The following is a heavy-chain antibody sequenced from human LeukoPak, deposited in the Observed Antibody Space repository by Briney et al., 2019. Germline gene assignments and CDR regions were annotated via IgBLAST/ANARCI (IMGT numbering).Heavy chain of an antibody. CDR2: IYYSGST. CDR3: ARAIGMATAFDY. J-gene: IGHJ4*02. V-gene: IGHV4-59*01. CDR1: GGSISSYY. Sequence: LETLSLTCPVSGGSISSYYWSWIRQPPGKGLEWIGYIYYSGSTNYNPSLKSRVTISVDTSKNQFSLKLSSVTAADTAVYYCARAIGMATAFDYWGQGTLVTVSS. D-gene: IGHD5-24*01.